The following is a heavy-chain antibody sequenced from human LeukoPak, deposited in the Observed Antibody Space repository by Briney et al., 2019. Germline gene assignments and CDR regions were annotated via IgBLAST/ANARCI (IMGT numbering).Heavy chain of an antibody. CDR1: GFTFSSYG. CDR3: ARDRWSYDPQGGFDC. J-gene: IGHJ4*02. CDR2: ISYDGSNK. V-gene: IGHV3-30*03. Sequence: GGSLRLSCAASGFTFSSYGMHWVRQAPGKGLEWVAVISYDGSNKYYADSVKGRFTPSRDNAKNSLYLQMNSLRAEDTAVYYCARDRWSYDPQGGFDCWGQGTLVTVSS. D-gene: IGHD3-22*01.